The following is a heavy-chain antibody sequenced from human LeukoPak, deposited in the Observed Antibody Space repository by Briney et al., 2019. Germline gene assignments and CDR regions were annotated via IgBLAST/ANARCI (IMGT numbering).Heavy chain of an antibody. CDR2: IYYSGST. CDR1: GGSISSYY. Sequence: SETLSLTCTVSGGSISSYYWSWIRQPPGKGLEWIGYIYYSGSTNYNPSLKSRVTISVDTSKNQFSLKLSSVTAADTAVYYCARAPLQWELDYWGQGTLVTVSS. CDR3: ARAPLQWELDY. D-gene: IGHD1-26*01. V-gene: IGHV4-59*01. J-gene: IGHJ4*02.